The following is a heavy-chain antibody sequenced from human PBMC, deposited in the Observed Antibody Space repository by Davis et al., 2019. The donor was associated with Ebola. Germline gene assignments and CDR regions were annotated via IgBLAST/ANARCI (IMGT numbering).Heavy chain of an antibody. Sequence: AASVKVSCKASGYTFTSYYMHWVRQAPGQGLEWMGIINPTGGSTSYAQKFQGRVTMTRDTSTSTVYMELSSLRSEDTAVYYCARDIFPWEPPAKWFDPWGQGTLVTVSS. CDR3: ARDIFPWEPPAKWFDP. CDR1: GYTFTSYY. V-gene: IGHV1-46*01. D-gene: IGHD1-26*01. J-gene: IGHJ5*02. CDR2: INPTGGST.